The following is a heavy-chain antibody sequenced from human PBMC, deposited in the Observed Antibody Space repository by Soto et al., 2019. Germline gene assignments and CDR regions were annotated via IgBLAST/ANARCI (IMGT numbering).Heavy chain of an antibody. V-gene: IGHV3-30-3*01. D-gene: IGHD3-22*01. Sequence: QVQLVESGGGVVQPGRSLRLSCAASGFTFSSYAMHWVRQAPGKGLEWVAVISYDGSNKYYADSVKGRFTNSRDNSKNPLYLQMNSLDAEDSAGYYCARDCDTSGYYFDYWGQGTLVTVSS. CDR1: GFTFSSYA. J-gene: IGHJ4*02. CDR3: ARDCDTSGYYFDY. CDR2: ISYDGSNK.